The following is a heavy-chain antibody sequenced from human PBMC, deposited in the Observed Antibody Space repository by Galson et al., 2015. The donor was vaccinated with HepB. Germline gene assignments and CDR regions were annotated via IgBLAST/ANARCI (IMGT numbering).Heavy chain of an antibody. CDR3: ARGRIAGALRPLDY. CDR2: ISTHTGDT. CDR1: GYTFIHYG. V-gene: IGHV1-18*01. J-gene: IGHJ4*02. Sequence: SVKVSCKASGYTFIHYGITWVRQAPGQGLEWMGWISTHTGDTNYAQKLQARVTMTTDTSTSTVYMELRRLRSDDTAVYFCARGRIAGALRPLDYWGQGTLVTVSS. D-gene: IGHD1-26*01.